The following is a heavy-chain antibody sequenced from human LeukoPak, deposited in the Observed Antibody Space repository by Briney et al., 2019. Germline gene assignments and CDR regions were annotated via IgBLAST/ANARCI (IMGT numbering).Heavy chain of an antibody. CDR3: ARINYVADAFDI. CDR1: GGSFSGYY. D-gene: IGHD3-16*01. Sequence: PSETLSLTCAVYGGSFSGYYWSWIRQPPGKGLEWIGEINHSGSTNYNPSLKSRVTISVDTSKNQFSLKLSSVTAADTAVYYCARINYVADAFDIWGQGTMVTVSS. J-gene: IGHJ3*02. V-gene: IGHV4-34*01. CDR2: INHSGST.